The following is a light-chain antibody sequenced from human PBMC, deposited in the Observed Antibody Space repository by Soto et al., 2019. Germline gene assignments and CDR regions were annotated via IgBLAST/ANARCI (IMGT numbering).Light chain of an antibody. CDR1: QGISSY. CDR2: DAS. V-gene: IGKV1-27*01. Sequence: DIQMTQSPSSLSASVGDRVTITCRVSQGISSYLNWYRQKPGKVPKLLIYDASTLHSGVPSRFSASGSGTDFTLTISSLQPEDIATYYCQKYKSAPLTFGGGTKVDIK. CDR3: QKYKSAPLT. J-gene: IGKJ4*01.